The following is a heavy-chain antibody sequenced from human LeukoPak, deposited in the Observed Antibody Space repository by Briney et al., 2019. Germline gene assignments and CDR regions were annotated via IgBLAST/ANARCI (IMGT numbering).Heavy chain of an antibody. CDR1: GYTLTGYY. CDR2: INPNGGGT. Sequence: ASVKLSCESSGYTLTGYYLHWVRRHPAQGLEWMGWINPNGGGTNYAQKFQGRVTMTRDKSISTAYMEVSTLRSDVTDVYHCASRGGIYGCSSTSCYGLADYWGQGTLVTVSS. V-gene: IGHV1-2*02. D-gene: IGHD2-2*01. J-gene: IGHJ4*02. CDR3: ASRGGIYGCSSTSCYGLADY.